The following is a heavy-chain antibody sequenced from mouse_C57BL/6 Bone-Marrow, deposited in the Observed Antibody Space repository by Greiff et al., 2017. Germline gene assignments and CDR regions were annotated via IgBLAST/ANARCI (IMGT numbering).Heavy chain of an antibody. Sequence: QVQLKQPGAELVKPGASVKMSCKASGYTFTSYWITWVKQRPGQGLEWIGDIYPGSGSTNYNEKFKSKATLTVDTSSSTAYMQRSSLTSEDSAVYYGARNDYDPDYWGQGTTLTVSS. D-gene: IGHD2-4*01. V-gene: IGHV1-55*01. J-gene: IGHJ2*01. CDR3: ARNDYDPDY. CDR1: GYTFTSYW. CDR2: IYPGSGST.